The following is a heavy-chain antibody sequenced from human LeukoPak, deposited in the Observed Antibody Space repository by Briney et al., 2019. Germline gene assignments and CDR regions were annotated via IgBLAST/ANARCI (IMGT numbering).Heavy chain of an antibody. D-gene: IGHD2-15*01. CDR1: GYTFTSYD. Sequence: GASVKVSCKASGYTFTSYDINWVRQATGQGLEWMGWMNPNSGNTGYAQKFQGRVTMTRNTSISTAYMELSSLRSEDTAVYYCARAGTRIHKLLLKYWGQGTLVTVSS. V-gene: IGHV1-8*01. CDR3: ARAGTRIHKLLLKY. J-gene: IGHJ4*02. CDR2: MNPNSGNT.